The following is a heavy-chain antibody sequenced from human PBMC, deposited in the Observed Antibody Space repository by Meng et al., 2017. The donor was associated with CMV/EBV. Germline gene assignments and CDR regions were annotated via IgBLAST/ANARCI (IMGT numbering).Heavy chain of an antibody. D-gene: IGHD3-3*01. CDR3: ARDRATTIFGDFDY. CDR2: INPNSGGT. CDR1: GYTFTGYY. V-gene: IGHV1-2*02. Sequence: ASVKVSCKASGYTFTGYYMHWVRQAPGQGLEWMGWINPNSGGTNYAQKFQGRVTMTRDTSISTAYMELSRLRSDDTAVYYCARDRATTIFGDFDYWGKGTLVTVSS. J-gene: IGHJ4*02.